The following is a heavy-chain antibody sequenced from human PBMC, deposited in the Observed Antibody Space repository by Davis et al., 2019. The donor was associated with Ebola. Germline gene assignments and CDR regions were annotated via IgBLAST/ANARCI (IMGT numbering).Heavy chain of an antibody. D-gene: IGHD5/OR15-5a*01. CDR2: IYAGDSDT. CDR3: ARQVSTYWYFDL. CDR1: GYSFNTYW. J-gene: IGHJ2*01. V-gene: IGHV5-51*01. Sequence: GESLKISCKGSGYSFNTYWIGWVRQMPGKGLEWMGIIYAGDSDTRYSPSFQGQVTISADKSISTAYLQWSSLKASDTAMYYFARQVSTYWYFDLLGRGTLVTFSS.